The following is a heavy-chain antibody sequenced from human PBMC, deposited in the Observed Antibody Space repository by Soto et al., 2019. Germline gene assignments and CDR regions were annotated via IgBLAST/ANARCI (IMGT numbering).Heavy chain of an antibody. CDR2: VYYSEST. CDR3: AREGDILTGYGMDV. D-gene: IGHD3-9*01. J-gene: IGHJ6*02. V-gene: IGHV4-59*01. Sequence: SETLSLTCTVSGGSFSTYYWSWVRQPPGKGLEWIGYVYYSESTKYNPSLKSRVTISVDTSKNQLSLKLNSVTAADTAVYYCAREGDILTGYGMDVWGQGTTVTVSS. CDR1: GGSFSTYY.